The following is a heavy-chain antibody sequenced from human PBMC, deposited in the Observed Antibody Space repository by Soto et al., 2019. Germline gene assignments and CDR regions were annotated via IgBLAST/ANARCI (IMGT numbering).Heavy chain of an antibody. CDR3: ARGITYYDFWSGYVPIHPYYYFMDV. J-gene: IGHJ6*03. CDR2: IYYSGST. V-gene: IGHV4-31*03. CDR1: GGSISSGGYY. D-gene: IGHD3-3*01. Sequence: QVQLQESGPGLVKPSQTLSLTCTVSGGSISSGGYYWSWIRQHPGKGLEWIGYIYYSGSTYYNPSLKSRVTISVDTSKNQFSLKLSSVTAADTAVYYCARGITYYDFWSGYVPIHPYYYFMDVWGKGTTVTVSS.